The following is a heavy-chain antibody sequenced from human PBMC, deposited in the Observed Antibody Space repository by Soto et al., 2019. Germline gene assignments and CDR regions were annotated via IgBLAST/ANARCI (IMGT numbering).Heavy chain of an antibody. J-gene: IGHJ5*02. CDR1: GGSISSGGYY. CDR3: APYIAARYWFDP. D-gene: IGHD6-6*01. V-gene: IGHV4-31*03. CDR2: IYYSGST. Sequence: PSETLSLTCTVSGGSISSGGYYWSWIRQHPGKGLEWIGYIYYSGSTYYNPSLKSRVTISVDTSKNQFSLKLSSVTAADTAVYYCAPYIAARYWFDPWGQGTLVTVSS.